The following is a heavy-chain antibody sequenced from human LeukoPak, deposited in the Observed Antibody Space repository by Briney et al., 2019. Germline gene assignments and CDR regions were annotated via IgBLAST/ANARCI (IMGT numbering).Heavy chain of an antibody. CDR1: GYTFTGYY. CDR3: ARSEMADY. V-gene: IGHV1-2*02. D-gene: IGHD1-14*01. J-gene: IGHJ4*02. CDR2: INPDSGAT. Sequence: ASVKVSCKAPGYTFTGYYMHWVRQAPGQGLEWMGWINPDSGATNYAQRFQGRVTMTRDTSISTAYMELSRLRSDDTALYYCARSEMADYWGQGTLVTVSS.